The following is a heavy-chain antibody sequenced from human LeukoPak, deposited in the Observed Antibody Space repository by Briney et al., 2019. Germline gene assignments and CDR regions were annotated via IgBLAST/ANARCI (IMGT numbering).Heavy chain of an antibody. CDR3: TTAGVPDADAFDI. D-gene: IGHD2-2*01. Sequence: GGSLRLSCAASGFTFSNAWMSWVRQAPGKGLEWVGRIKSKTGGGTTDYAAPVKGRFPISRDDYKNTLYLQMNSLNTEATAVYYCTTAGVPDADAFDIWGQGTMVTVSS. CDR2: IKSKTGGGTT. V-gene: IGHV3-15*01. J-gene: IGHJ3*02. CDR1: GFTFSNAW.